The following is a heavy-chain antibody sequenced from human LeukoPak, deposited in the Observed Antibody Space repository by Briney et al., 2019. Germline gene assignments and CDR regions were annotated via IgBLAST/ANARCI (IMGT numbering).Heavy chain of an antibody. D-gene: IGHD3-3*01. Sequence: SETLSLTCGVSGGSVINTNWWTWVRQPPGKGLEWIGEVHLDGRTNYNPSLESRLTMSVDVSENQVSLRLTSVTAADTAVYYCAREGGFYRPLDYSGQGTLVTVSS. V-gene: IGHV4-4*02. J-gene: IGHJ4*02. CDR3: AREGGFYRPLDY. CDR1: GGSVINTNW. CDR2: VHLDGRT.